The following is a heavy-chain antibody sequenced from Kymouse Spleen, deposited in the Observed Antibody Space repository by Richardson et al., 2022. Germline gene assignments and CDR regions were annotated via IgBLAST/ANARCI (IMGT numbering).Heavy chain of an antibody. V-gene: IGHV3-33*01. J-gene: IGHJ6*02. Sequence: QVQLVESGGGVVQPGRSLRLSCAASGFTFSSYGMHWVRQAPGKGLEWVAVIWYDGSNKYYADSVKGRFTISRDNSKNTLYLQMNSLRAEDTAVYYCARGSVDIVATTPSYYYYGMDVWGQGTTVTVSS. CDR1: GFTFSSYG. D-gene: IGHD5-12*01. CDR3: ARGSVDIVATTPSYYYYGMDV. CDR2: IWYDGSNK.